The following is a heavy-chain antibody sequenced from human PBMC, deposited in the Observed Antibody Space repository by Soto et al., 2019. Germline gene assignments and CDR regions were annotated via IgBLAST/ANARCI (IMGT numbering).Heavy chain of an antibody. CDR3: AHLPQPQERPRSSGWYYFDY. V-gene: IGHV2-5*01. Sequence: QITLKESGPTLVKPTQTLTLTCTFSGFSLSTSGVGVGWIRQPPGKALEWLALIYWKDDKRYSPSLKSRLIITKDTSKNQVVLTMTNMDPVDTATYYCAHLPQPQERPRSSGWYYFDYWGQGTLVTVSS. CDR1: GFSLSTSGVG. D-gene: IGHD6-19*01. CDR2: IYWKDDK. J-gene: IGHJ4*02.